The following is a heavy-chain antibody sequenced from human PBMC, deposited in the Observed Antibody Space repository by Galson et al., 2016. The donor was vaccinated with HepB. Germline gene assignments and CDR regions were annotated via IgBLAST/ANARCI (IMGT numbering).Heavy chain of an antibody. J-gene: IGHJ4*02. V-gene: IGHV2-5*02. CDR3: AHGSGYYLNFDY. Sequence: PALVKPTQTLTLTCTFSGFSLSTSGVGVGWIRQPPGKAPEWLAHISWDDTKRYRPSLKSRLTITKGASGRQVVLTLTNMDPLDTPTYYCAHGSGYYLNFDYWGQGTLVTVSS. D-gene: IGHD3-22*01. CDR2: ISWDDTK. CDR1: GFSLSTSGVG.